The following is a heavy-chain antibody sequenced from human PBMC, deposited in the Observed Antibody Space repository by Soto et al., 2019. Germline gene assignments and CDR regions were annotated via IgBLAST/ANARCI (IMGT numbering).Heavy chain of an antibody. V-gene: IGHV3-30*18. CDR1: GFTFSSYG. CDR3: AKNPPGIAVAGIDY. J-gene: IGHJ4*02. CDR2: ISYDGSNK. Sequence: GGSLRLSCAASGFTFSSYGMHWVRQAPGKGLEWVAVISYDGSNKYYADSVKGRFTISRDNSKNTLYLQMNSLRAEDTAVYYCAKNPPGIAVAGIDYWGQGTLVTVSS. D-gene: IGHD6-19*01.